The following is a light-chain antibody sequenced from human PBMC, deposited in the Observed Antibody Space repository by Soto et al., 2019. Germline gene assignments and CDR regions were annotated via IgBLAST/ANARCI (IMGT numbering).Light chain of an antibody. V-gene: IGKV3D-20*02. Sequence: FVFTQSPVTLFFSQGERATPSCRASQSVSSSYLAWYQQKPGQAPRLLIYGASSRATGIPARFSGSGSGTDFTLTISSLEPEDFAVYYCQQRSNWRITFGPGTKVDI. CDR1: QSVSSSY. CDR3: QQRSNWRIT. J-gene: IGKJ3*01. CDR2: GAS.